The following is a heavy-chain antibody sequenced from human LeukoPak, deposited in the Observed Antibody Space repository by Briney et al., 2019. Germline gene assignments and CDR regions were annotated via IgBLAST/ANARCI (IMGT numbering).Heavy chain of an antibody. V-gene: IGHV1-46*01. D-gene: IGHD3-10*01. J-gene: IGHJ5*02. CDR1: GYTFTSYY. Sequence: ASVKVSCKASGYTFTSYYMHWVRQAPGQGLEWMGIINPSGGSTSYAQKFQGRVTMTRDTSTSTVYMELSSLRSEDTAVYYCAGGLRITMVRGGSRWFDPWGQGTLVTVSS. CDR2: INPSGGST. CDR3: AGGLRITMVRGGSRWFDP.